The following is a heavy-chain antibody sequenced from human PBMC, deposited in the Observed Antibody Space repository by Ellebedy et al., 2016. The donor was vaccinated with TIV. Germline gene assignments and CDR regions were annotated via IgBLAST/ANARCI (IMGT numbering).Heavy chain of an antibody. CDR1: GYTFTSYY. D-gene: IGHD5-24*01. CDR3: ARARDGYNFPLHFDY. V-gene: IGHV1-18*04. J-gene: IGHJ4*02. CDR2: ISAYNGNT. Sequence: ASVKVSCKASGYTFTSYYMHWVRQAPGQGLEWMGWISAYNGNTNYAQKLQGRVTMTTDTSTSTAYMELRSLRSDDTAVYYCARARDGYNFPLHFDYWGQGTLVTVSS.